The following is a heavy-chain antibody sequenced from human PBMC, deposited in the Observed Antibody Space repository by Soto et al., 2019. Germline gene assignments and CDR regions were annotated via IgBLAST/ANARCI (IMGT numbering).Heavy chain of an antibody. Sequence: QITLKESGPTLVKPTQTLTLTCTCSGFSLSTSGVGVGWIRQPPGKALEWLALIYWDDDKRYSPSLKSRLTITKDKSKNQVVLTMTNMDPVDTATYYCAHIRLGKRAFDIWGQGTMVTVSS. D-gene: IGHD3-10*01. V-gene: IGHV2-5*02. CDR2: IYWDDDK. CDR3: AHIRLGKRAFDI. CDR1: GFSLSTSGVG. J-gene: IGHJ3*02.